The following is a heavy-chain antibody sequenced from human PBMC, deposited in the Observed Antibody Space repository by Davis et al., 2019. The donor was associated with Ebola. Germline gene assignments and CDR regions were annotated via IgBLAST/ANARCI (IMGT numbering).Heavy chain of an antibody. CDR2: INPNSGGT. V-gene: IGHV1-2*06. CDR3: ARGGLLRYFDWLSIGDY. Sequence: ASVKVSCKASGYTFTGYYMHWVRQAPGQGLEWMGRINPNSGGTNYAQKFQGRVTMTRDTSISTAYMELRSLRSDDTAVYYCARGGLLRYFDWLSIGDYWGQGTLVTVSS. D-gene: IGHD3-9*01. J-gene: IGHJ4*02. CDR1: GYTFTGYY.